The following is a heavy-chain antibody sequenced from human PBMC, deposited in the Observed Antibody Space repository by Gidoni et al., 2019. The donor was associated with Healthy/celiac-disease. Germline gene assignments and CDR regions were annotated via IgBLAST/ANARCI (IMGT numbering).Heavy chain of an antibody. D-gene: IGHD1-26*01. CDR3: AKDGRWELPGMNYFDY. J-gene: IGHJ4*02. CDR1: GFTFSSYA. V-gene: IGHV3-23*04. CDR2: ISGSGGST. Sequence: EVQLVESGGGLVQPGGSLRLSCAASGFTFSSYAMSWVRQAPGKGLEWVSAISGSGGSTYYADSVKGRFTISRDNSKNTLYLQMNSLRAEDTAVYYCAKDGRWELPGMNYFDYWGQGTLVTVSS.